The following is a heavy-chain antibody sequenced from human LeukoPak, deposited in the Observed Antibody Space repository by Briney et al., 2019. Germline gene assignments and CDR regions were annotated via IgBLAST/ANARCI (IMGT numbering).Heavy chain of an antibody. J-gene: IGHJ4*02. CDR1: GYTFTGYY. CDR2: INPNSGGT. V-gene: IGHV1-2*04. Sequence: ASVKVSCKASGYTFTGYYMHWERQAPGQGLEWMGWINPNSGGTNYAQKFQGWVTMTRGTSISTAYMELSRLRSDDTAVYYCARAAVRIVVVPAAIGYWGQGTLVTVSS. CDR3: ARAAVRIVVVPAAIGY. D-gene: IGHD2-2*01.